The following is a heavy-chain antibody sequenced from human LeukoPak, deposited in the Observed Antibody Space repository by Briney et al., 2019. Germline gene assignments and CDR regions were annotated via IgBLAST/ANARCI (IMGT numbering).Heavy chain of an antibody. CDR2: IFYSGST. Sequence: KASETLSLTCAVSGGSISSGGYSWSWIRQPPGKGLEWIGFIFYSGSTNYNPSLKSRVTISVDASKNQFSLRLRSVTAADTAVYYCASGAAYLDYWGQGTLVTVSS. CDR3: ASGAAYLDY. CDR1: GGSISSGGYS. D-gene: IGHD3-10*01. V-gene: IGHV4-61*08. J-gene: IGHJ4*02.